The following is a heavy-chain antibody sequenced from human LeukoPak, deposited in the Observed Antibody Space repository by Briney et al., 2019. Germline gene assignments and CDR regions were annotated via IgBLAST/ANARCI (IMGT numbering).Heavy chain of an antibody. CDR3: ASRGGSYHSGIDY. CDR2: ISSSSSTI. V-gene: IGHV3-48*01. J-gene: IGHJ4*02. D-gene: IGHD1-26*01. CDR1: GFTFSSYS. Sequence: GGSLRLSCAASGFTFSSYSMNWVRQAPGKGLEWVSYISSSSSTIYYADSVKGRFTISRDNAKNSLYLQMNSLRAEDTAVYYCASRGGSYHSGIDYWGQGTLVTVSS.